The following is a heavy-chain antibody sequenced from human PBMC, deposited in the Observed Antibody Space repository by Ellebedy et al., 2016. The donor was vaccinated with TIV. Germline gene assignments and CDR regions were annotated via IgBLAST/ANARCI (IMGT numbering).Heavy chain of an antibody. V-gene: IGHV3-72*01. CDR2: TRNKARSYTT. CDR1: GFTLSDHS. J-gene: IGHJ4*02. CDR3: ARGVEGAISDY. Sequence: GGSLRLSCAASGFTLSDHSMAWVRQAPGKGLEWVGRTRNKARSYTTVYAASVKGRFTISRDDSKNSLYLQMNSLKTEDTAVYYCARGVEGAISDYWGQGTLVTVSS. D-gene: IGHD1-26*01.